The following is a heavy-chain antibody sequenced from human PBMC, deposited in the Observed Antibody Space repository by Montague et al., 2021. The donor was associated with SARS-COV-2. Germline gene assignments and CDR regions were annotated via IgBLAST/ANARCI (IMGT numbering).Heavy chain of an antibody. CDR3: ARQPTRGITIFGVITDYGRGV. J-gene: IGHJ6*02. Sequence: SETLSLTCTVSGGSISSSSYYWGWIRQPPGKGLEWIGYIYYSGSTYYNPSLKSRVTISVDTSKNQFSLKLSSVTAADTAVYYCARQPTRGITIFGVITDYGRGVWGQGTTVNVAS. CDR1: GGSISSSSYY. D-gene: IGHD3-3*01. V-gene: IGHV4-39*01. CDR2: IYYSGST.